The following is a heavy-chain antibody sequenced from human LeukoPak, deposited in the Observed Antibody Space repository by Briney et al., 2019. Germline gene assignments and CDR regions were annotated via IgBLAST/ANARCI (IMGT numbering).Heavy chain of an antibody. J-gene: IGHJ4*02. CDR1: GFXFSSYA. CDR2: ISSNGGST. D-gene: IGHD6-13*01. CDR3: VKGGHSSSWYYFDY. V-gene: IGHV3-64D*09. Sequence: PGGSLRLSCSASGFXFSSYAIHWVRQAPGKGLEYVSAISSNGGSTYYTDSVKGRFTISRDNSKNTLYLQMSSLRAEDTAVYYCVKGGHSSSWYYFDYWGQGTLVTVSS.